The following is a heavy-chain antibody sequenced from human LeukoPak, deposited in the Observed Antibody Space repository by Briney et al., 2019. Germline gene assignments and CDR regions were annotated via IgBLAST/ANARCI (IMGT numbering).Heavy chain of an antibody. J-gene: IGHJ4*02. CDR3: ASLYCTHTTCYYFDY. Sequence: GGSLRLSCAASGFTVGSNYMNWVRQAPGKGLEWVANIEQDGSEKYYVDSVKGRFTISRDNARNSLYLQMNSLRAEDTAVYYCASLYCTHTTCYYFDYWGQGTLVSVSS. CDR2: IEQDGSEK. CDR1: GFTVGSNY. V-gene: IGHV3-7*01. D-gene: IGHD2-2*01.